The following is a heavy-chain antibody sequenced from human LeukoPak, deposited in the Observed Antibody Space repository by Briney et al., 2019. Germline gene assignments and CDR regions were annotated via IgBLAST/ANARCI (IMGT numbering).Heavy chain of an antibody. CDR1: GYSFTSNY. V-gene: IGHV1-46*01. Sequence: ASVKVSCTASGYSFTSNYIHWVRQAPGQGLEWMGMIYPRNGSTSYAQKFQGRVTVTRDTSTSTVHMELSGLRSEDTAVYYCARDQEAFDYWGQGTLVTVSS. CDR3: ARDQEAFDY. J-gene: IGHJ4*02. CDR2: IYPRNGST.